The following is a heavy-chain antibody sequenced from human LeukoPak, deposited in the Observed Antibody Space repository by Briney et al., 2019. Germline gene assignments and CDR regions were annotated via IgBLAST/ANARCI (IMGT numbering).Heavy chain of an antibody. Sequence: GASVKVSCKASGYTFTGYYMHWVRQAPGQGLEWMGRINPNSGGTNYAQKFQGRVTITTDESTSTAYMELSSLRSEDTAVYYCARSLIPYYYGSGSYWFDPWGQGTLVTVSS. CDR1: GYTFTGYY. D-gene: IGHD3-10*01. V-gene: IGHV1-2*06. CDR3: ARSLIPYYYGSGSYWFDP. CDR2: INPNSGGT. J-gene: IGHJ5*02.